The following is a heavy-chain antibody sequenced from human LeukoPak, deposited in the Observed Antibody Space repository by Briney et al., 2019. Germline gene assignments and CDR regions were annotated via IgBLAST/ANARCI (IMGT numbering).Heavy chain of an antibody. V-gene: IGHV1-69*06. CDR2: IIPIFGTA. CDR1: GATFISYA. Sequence: RASVKVSCKASGATFISYAMSWVRQAPGQGLEWMGGIIPIFGTANYAQKFQGSVTITADKSTSTAYMEVSSLRSEDTAVYYCAGGRPRGYCSGGSCYHNFDYWGQGTLVTVSS. D-gene: IGHD2-15*01. CDR3: AGGRPRGYCSGGSCYHNFDY. J-gene: IGHJ4*02.